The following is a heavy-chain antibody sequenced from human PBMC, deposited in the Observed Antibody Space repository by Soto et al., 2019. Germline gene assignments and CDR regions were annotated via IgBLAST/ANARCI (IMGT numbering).Heavy chain of an antibody. D-gene: IGHD6-13*01. J-gene: IGHJ3*02. Sequence: QVQLQESGPGLVKPSETLSLTCTVSGGSISSYYWSWIRQPPGKGLEWIGYIYYSGSTNYNPSLKSRVTISVDTSKNQFSLKLSSVTAADTAVYYCARAAAAPDAFDIWGQGTMVTVSS. CDR2: IYYSGST. CDR3: ARAAAAPDAFDI. V-gene: IGHV4-59*01. CDR1: GGSISSYY.